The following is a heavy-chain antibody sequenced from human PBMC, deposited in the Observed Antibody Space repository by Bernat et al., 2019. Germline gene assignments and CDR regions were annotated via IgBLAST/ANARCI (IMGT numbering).Heavy chain of an antibody. CDR1: GSTFSSYW. CDR3: ARDFYSYYMDV. V-gene: IGHV3-7*03. CDR2: IKEDGSEK. J-gene: IGHJ6*03. Sequence: EVQLVESGGGLVQPGGSLRLSCAASGSTFSSYWMSWVRQAPGKGLEWVANIKEDGSEKHYVDSVKGRFTISRDNAKNSLYLQMNSLRAEDTAVYYCARDFYSYYMDVWGKGTTVTVSS.